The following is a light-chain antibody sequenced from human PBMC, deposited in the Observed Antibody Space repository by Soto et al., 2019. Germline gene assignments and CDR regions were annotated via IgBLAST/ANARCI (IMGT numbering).Light chain of an antibody. V-gene: IGKV1-5*03. J-gene: IGKJ1*01. Sequence: DIQMTQSPSTLSASVGDRVTITCRASQSISSWLAWYQQKPGKAPKLLIYKASSLESGVPSRFSGSGYGTEFTITISSLQPDDFATYYCQQYNSLWTFGQGTKVEIK. CDR2: KAS. CDR1: QSISSW. CDR3: QQYNSLWT.